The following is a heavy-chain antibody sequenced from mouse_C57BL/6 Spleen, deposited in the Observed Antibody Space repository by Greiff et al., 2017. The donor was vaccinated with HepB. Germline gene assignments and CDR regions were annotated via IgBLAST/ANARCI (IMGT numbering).Heavy chain of an antibody. CDR2: INPSTGGT. CDR3: ARSYDGYHGAFAY. CDR1: GYSFTGYY. J-gene: IGHJ3*01. D-gene: IGHD2-3*01. V-gene: IGHV1-42*01. Sequence: VQLQHSGPELVKPGASVKISCKASGYSFTGYYMNWVKQSPEKSLEWIGEINPSTGGTTYNQKFKAKATLTVDKSSSTAYMQLKSLTSEDSAVYYCARSYDGYHGAFAYWGQGTLVTVSA.